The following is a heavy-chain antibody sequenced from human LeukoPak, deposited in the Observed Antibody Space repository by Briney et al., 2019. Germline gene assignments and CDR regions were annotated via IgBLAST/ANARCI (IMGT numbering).Heavy chain of an antibody. CDR3: ASRARTTSPYYYYYMDV. CDR1: GGSISSYY. J-gene: IGHJ6*03. D-gene: IGHD4-17*01. V-gene: IGHV4-59*12. CDR2: IYYSGST. Sequence: SETLSLTRTVSGGSISSYYWSWIRQPPGKGLEWIGYIYYSGSTNYNPSLKSRVTISVDTSKNQFSLKLSSVTAADTAVYYCASRARTTSPYYYYYMDVWGKGTTVTVSS.